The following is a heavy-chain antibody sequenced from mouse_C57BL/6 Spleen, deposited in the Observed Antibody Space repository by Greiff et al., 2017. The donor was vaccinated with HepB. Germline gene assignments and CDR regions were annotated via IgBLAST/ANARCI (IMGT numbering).Heavy chain of an antibody. Sequence: QVQLQQSGPELVKPGASVKISCKASGYAFSSSWMNWVKQRPGKGLEWIGRIYPGDGDTNYNGKFKGKATLTAAKSSSTAYMQLSRLTSEDSAVYFCARRAITTVVATNYFDYWGQGTTLTVSS. V-gene: IGHV1-82*01. D-gene: IGHD1-1*01. CDR3: ARRAITTVVATNYFDY. CDR2: IYPGDGDT. CDR1: GYAFSSSW. J-gene: IGHJ2*01.